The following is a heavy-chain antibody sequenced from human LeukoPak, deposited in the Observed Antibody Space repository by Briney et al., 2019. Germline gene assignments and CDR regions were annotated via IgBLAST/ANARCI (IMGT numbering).Heavy chain of an antibody. CDR3: ARLAYDQPHGWFDP. V-gene: IGHV1-2*02. CDR1: GYTSTGYY. J-gene: IGHJ5*02. Sequence: ASVKVSCKASGYTSTGYYMHWVRQAPGQGLEWMGWINPNSGGTNYAQKFQGRVTMTRDTSISTAYMELSRLRSDDTAVYYCARLAYDQPHGWFDPWGQGTLVTVSS. CDR2: INPNSGGT. D-gene: IGHD3-22*01.